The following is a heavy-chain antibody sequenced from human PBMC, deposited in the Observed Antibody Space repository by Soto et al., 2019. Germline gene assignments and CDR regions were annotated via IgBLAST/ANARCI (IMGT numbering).Heavy chain of an antibody. J-gene: IGHJ4*02. CDR3: AKNGIFGVMIRNYYFDS. D-gene: IGHD3-3*01. Sequence: EVRLLESGGGLAQPGGSLRLSCAGSGFMFSGYSMSWVRQAPGKGLEWVAVSSGSGLSTYYADSVKGRFTISRDNSKSTVYLQMNSLRAEDTAVYYCAKNGIFGVMIRNYYFDSWGPGTLVTVSP. CDR1: GFMFSGYS. CDR2: SSGSGLST. V-gene: IGHV3-23*01.